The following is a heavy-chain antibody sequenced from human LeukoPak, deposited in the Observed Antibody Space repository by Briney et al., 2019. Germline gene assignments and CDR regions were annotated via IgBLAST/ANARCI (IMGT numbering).Heavy chain of an antibody. V-gene: IGHV6-1*01. CDR1: GDSVSSNNAA. D-gene: IGHD6-13*01. J-gene: IGHJ4*02. CDR2: TYHRSTWYD. Sequence: SQNLSLTCAISGDSVSSNNAAWNWIRQSPSRGLEWLGRTYHRSTWYDDYVVSVSSRLTITPDISKNQVSLQLNSVTPEDTAVYYCTREVAGTGGFDYWGQGITVTVSS. CDR3: TREVAGTGGFDY.